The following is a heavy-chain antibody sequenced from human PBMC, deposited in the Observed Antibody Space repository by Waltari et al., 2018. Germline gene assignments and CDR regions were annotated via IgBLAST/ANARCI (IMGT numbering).Heavy chain of an antibody. CDR2: IRYDGSNK. J-gene: IGHJ2*01. V-gene: IGHV3-30*02. Sequence: QLVESGGGVVQPGGSLRLSCAASGFTFSSYGMHWVRQAPGKGLEWVAFIRYDGSNKYYADSVKGRFTISRDNSKNTLYLQMNSLRAEDTAVYYCAKDDNDSGYPRYFDLWGRGTLVTVSS. CDR1: GFTFSSYG. D-gene: IGHD5-12*01. CDR3: AKDDNDSGYPRYFDL.